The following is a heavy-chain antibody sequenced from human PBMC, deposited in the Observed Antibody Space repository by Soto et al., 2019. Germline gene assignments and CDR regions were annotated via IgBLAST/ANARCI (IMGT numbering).Heavy chain of an antibody. D-gene: IGHD1-26*01. CDR3: ARVEGEFYYYGMDV. Sequence: SETLSLTCTVSGGPISSYYWSWIRQPPGKGLEWIGYIYYSGSTNYNPSLTSRVTISVDTSKNQFSLKLSSVTAADTAVDHCARVEGEFYYYGMDVWGQGDTVTVPS. CDR1: GGPISSYY. CDR2: IYYSGST. J-gene: IGHJ6*02. V-gene: IGHV4-59*01.